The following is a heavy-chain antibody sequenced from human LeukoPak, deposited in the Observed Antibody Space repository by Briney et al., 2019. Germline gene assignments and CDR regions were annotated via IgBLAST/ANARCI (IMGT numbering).Heavy chain of an antibody. Sequence: GGSLRLSCAASGFTVSSNYMSWVRQAPGKGLEWVSVIYSGGSTYYADSVKGRFTISRDNSKNTLYLQMNSLRAEDTAVYYCASEMTYYDYLAPHYYYYKDVWGKGTTVTVSS. CDR1: GFTVSSNY. J-gene: IGHJ6*03. D-gene: IGHD3-3*01. CDR2: IYSGGST. CDR3: ASEMTYYDYLAPHYYYYKDV. V-gene: IGHV3-53*01.